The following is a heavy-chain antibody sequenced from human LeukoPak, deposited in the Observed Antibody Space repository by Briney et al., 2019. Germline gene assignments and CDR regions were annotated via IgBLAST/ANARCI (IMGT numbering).Heavy chain of an antibody. CDR1: GFNLRSYE. CDR2: ISSSGTTP. Sequence: GGSLRLSCAASGFNLRSYEMNWVRQAPGKGLEGVSFISSSGTTPYYADCVKGRFTISRDNAKNSLYLQMNSLRAQDTAVYYCARKNGAFDYWGQGTLVTVSS. CDR3: ARKNGAFDY. D-gene: IGHD3-10*01. V-gene: IGHV3-48*03. J-gene: IGHJ4*02.